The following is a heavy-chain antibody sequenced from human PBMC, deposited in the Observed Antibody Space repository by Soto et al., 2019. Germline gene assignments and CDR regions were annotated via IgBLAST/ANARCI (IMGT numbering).Heavy chain of an antibody. V-gene: IGHV1-18*01. D-gene: IGHD6-13*01. CDR2: ISAYNGNT. J-gene: IGHJ5*02. CDR3: ARDSRTAAVTRWSDP. CDR1: GYTFTSYG. Sequence: ASVKVSCKASGYTFTSYGISWVRQAPGQGLEWMGWISAYNGNTNYAQKLQGRVTMTTDTSTSTAYMELRSLRSDDTAVYYRARDSRTAAVTRWSDPWGQGTLVTVSS.